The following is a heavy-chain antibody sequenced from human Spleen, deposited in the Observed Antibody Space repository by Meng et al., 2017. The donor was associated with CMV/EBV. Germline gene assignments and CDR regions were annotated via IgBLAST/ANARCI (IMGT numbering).Heavy chain of an antibody. J-gene: IGHJ5*02. Sequence: SETLSLTCTVSGGSISSYYWSWIRQPPGKGLEWIGYIYYSGSTNYNPSLKSRVTISVDTSKNQFSLKLSSVTAADTAVYYCARQRRYYNWFDPWGQGTLVTVSS. D-gene: IGHD2-15*01. CDR2: IYYSGST. V-gene: IGHV4-59*01. CDR1: GGSISSYY. CDR3: ARQRRYYNWFDP.